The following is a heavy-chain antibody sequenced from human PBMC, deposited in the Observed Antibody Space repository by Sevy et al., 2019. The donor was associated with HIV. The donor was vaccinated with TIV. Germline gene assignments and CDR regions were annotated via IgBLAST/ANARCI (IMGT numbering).Heavy chain of an antibody. V-gene: IGHV3-53*01. CDR2: ISSGGRT. CDR1: VFTVSSDY. J-gene: IGHJ4*02. CDR3: ARDEGSDWTFDY. Sequence: GGSLRLSCAASVFTVSSDYMSWVRQAPGKGLEWVSLISSGGRTYYSDSVKGRFAVSRDNSKNTLYLQMNSLRAEDTALYYCARDEGSDWTFDYWGQGALVTVSS. D-gene: IGHD1-1*01.